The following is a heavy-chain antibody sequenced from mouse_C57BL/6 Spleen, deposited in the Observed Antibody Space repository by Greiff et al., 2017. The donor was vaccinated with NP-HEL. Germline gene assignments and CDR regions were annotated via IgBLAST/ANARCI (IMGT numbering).Heavy chain of an antibody. Sequence: EVMLVESGGGLVKPGGSLKLSCAASGFTFSDYGMHWVRQAPEKRLEWVATISGGGGNTYYPDSVKGRFTISRDNAKNTLYLQMSSLRSEDTALYYCARHEGYDWFAYWGQGTLVTVSA. V-gene: IGHV5-9*01. CDR2: ISGGGGNT. CDR1: GFTFSDYG. J-gene: IGHJ3*01. CDR3: ARHEGYDWFAY. D-gene: IGHD2-2*01.